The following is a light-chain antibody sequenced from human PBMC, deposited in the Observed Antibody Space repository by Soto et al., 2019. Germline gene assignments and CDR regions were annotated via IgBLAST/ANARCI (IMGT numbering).Light chain of an antibody. CDR1: QSISSY. CDR3: QQSYSTPRT. CDR2: AAS. Sequence: DIQMTQSPSSLSASLGDGVTITCRASQSISSYLNCYQQKPGKVPKLLIYAASSLQSGVPSRFSGSGSGTDFTLTISSLQPEDFATYYCQQSYSTPRTFGQGTKVEIK. J-gene: IGKJ1*01. V-gene: IGKV1-39*01.